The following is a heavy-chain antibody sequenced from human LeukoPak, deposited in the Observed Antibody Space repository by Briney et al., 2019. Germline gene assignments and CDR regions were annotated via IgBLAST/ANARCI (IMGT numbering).Heavy chain of an antibody. CDR1: GGSISSNY. D-gene: IGHD3-22*01. V-gene: IGHV4-4*07. J-gene: IGHJ2*01. Sequence: PSETLSLTCTVSGGSISSNYWSWIRQPAGKGLEYIGRIYSSGNTNYNPSLKSRVTMSVDTSKNQFSLLLHSVTAADTAVYYCASVWLSSGSYWYFDFWGRGTLVIVSS. CDR2: IYSSGNT. CDR3: ASVWLSSGSYWYFDF.